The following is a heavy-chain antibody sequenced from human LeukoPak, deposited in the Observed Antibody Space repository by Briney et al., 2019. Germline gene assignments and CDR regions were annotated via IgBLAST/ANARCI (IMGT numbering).Heavy chain of an antibody. D-gene: IGHD4-23*01. Sequence: GGSLRLSCAASGFTSSSHSMNWVRQAPGKGLEWVSYISRGSSTIYYADSVKGRFTISRDNAKNSMYLQMHSLRAEDTAVYYCARKHPTPHYYSYYYMDVWGKGITVTVSS. J-gene: IGHJ6*03. V-gene: IGHV3-48*01. CDR3: ARKHPTPHYYSYYYMDV. CDR1: GFTSSSHS. CDR2: ISRGSSTI.